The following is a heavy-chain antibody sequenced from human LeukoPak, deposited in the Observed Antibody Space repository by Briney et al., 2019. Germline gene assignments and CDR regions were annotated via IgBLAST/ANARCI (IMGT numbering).Heavy chain of an antibody. CDR1: GGTFTSYA. J-gene: IGHJ4*02. CDR3: ARTDLELGDFDY. CDR2: IIPIFGTA. V-gene: IGHV1-69*05. D-gene: IGHD1-7*01. Sequence: GASVKVSCKASGGTFTSYAISWVRQAPGQGLEWMGRIIPIFGTANYAQKFQGRLTITTDESASTAYMELSSLTSEDTAVYYCARTDLELGDFDYWGQGTPVTVSS.